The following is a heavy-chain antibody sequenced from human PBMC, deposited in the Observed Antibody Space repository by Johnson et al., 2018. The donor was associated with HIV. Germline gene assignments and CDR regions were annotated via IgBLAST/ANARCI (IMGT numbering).Heavy chain of an antibody. CDR2: ISYDGSNK. D-gene: IGHD6-19*01. V-gene: IGHV3-30*18. J-gene: IGHJ3*01. CDR1: GFTFSSYD. Sequence: QMLLVESGGGVVQPGRSLRLSCAASGFTFSSYDMHWVRQAPGKGLEWVEVISYDGSNKYYADSVKGRFTMSRDNSKSTLNLQMNSLRAEDTAIYYCAKDDNLGVWYSDAFDVWGQGTVVTVSS. CDR3: AKDDNLGVWYSDAFDV.